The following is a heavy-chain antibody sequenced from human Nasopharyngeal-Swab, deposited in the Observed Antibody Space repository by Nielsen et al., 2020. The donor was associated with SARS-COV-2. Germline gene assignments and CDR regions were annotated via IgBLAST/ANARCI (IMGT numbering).Heavy chain of an antibody. J-gene: IGHJ4*02. V-gene: IGHV3-73*01. Sequence: GESLKISCAASGFTFSGSAMHWVRQASGKGLGWVGRIRSKANSYATAYAASVKGRFTISRDDSKNTAYLQMNSLKTEDTAVYYCTRPYLGRGYWGQGTLVTVSS. CDR1: GFTFSGSA. CDR2: IRSKANSYAT. CDR3: TRPYLGRGY.